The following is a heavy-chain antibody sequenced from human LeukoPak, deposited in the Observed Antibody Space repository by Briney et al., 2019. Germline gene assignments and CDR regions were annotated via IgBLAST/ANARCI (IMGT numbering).Heavy chain of an antibody. V-gene: IGHV3-9*01. CDR3: ARDATRRITIFGVVIFSGWFDP. D-gene: IGHD3-3*01. Sequence: GRSLRLSCAASGFTFYDYAMHWVRQAPGKGLEWVSGISWNSGSIGYADSVKGRFTISRDNSRNTLYLQMNSLRAEDTAVYYCARDATRRITIFGVVIFSGWFDPWGQGTLVTVSS. J-gene: IGHJ5*02. CDR2: ISWNSGSI. CDR1: GFTFYDYA.